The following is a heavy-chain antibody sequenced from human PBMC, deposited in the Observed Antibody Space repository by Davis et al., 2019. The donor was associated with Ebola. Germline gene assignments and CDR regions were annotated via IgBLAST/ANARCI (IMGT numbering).Heavy chain of an antibody. CDR3: ARDSFGYNSGWYADY. Sequence: ASVKVSCKVSGYSLTQLSIHWVRQAPGQRLEWMGWVHGGNGNTKYSQRFQGRVTITTDPSASTAYLDLTSLRSDDTAVFYCARDSFGYNSGWYADYWGPGSLVTVSS. V-gene: IGHV1-3*01. CDR2: VHGGNGNT. CDR1: GYSLTQLS. D-gene: IGHD6-19*01. J-gene: IGHJ4*02.